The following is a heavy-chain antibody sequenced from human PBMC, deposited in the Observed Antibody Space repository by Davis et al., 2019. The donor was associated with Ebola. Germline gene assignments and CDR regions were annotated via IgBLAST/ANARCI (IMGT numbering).Heavy chain of an antibody. V-gene: IGHV4-39*06. D-gene: IGHD3-10*01. J-gene: IGHJ6*04. Sequence: SETLSLTCTVSGGSISSSSYYWGWIRQPPGKGLEWIGSIYYSGSTYYNPSLKSRLTISIDRPKNQFPLNLRSATAADTAVYYCARGGEVFYYGSGSLIYYYGMDVWGKGTTVTVSS. CDR3: ARGGEVFYYGSGSLIYYYGMDV. CDR1: GGSISSSSYY. CDR2: IYYSGST.